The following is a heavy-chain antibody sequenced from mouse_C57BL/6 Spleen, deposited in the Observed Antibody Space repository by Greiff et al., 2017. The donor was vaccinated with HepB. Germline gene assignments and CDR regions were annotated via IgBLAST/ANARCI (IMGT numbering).Heavy chain of an antibody. CDR3: ARDGGYGFAY. J-gene: IGHJ3*01. CDR2: INYDGSST. CDR1: GFTFSDYY. V-gene: IGHV5-16*01. D-gene: IGHD2-2*01. Sequence: DVKLVESEGGLVQPGSSMKLSCTASGFTFSDYYMAWVRQVPEKGLEWVANINYDGSSTYYLDSLKSRFIISRDNAKNILYLQMSSLKSEDTATYYCARDGGYGFAYWGQGTLVTVSA.